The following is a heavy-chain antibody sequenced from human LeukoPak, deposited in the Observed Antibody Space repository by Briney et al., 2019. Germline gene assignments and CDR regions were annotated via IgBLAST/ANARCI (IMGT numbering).Heavy chain of an antibody. CDR1: GFTFSSYS. CDR3: ASTKCSGTNCYSDY. J-gene: IGHJ4*02. CDR2: IISSSSII. Sequence: PGGSLRLSCAASGFTFSSYSMTWVRQAPGKGLEWVSYIISSSSIISYADSVKGRFTISRDNAKNSLFLQMNGLRAEDTAVYYCASTKCSGTNCYSDYWGQGTLVTVSS. D-gene: IGHD2-15*01. V-gene: IGHV3-48*04.